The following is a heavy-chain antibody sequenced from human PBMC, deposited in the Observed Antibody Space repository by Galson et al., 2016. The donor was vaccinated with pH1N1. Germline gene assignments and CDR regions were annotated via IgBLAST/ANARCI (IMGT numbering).Heavy chain of an antibody. Sequence: SLRLSCAASGFTFGSYGMHWVRQASGKGLEWVAFIHYDGSNEKYADSVKGRFSISRDNSKNTLSLQMISLTDEDTAVYYCAKNPWAGANQYYYMDVWGKGTTVIVSS. V-gene: IGHV3-30*02. CDR2: IHYDGSNE. D-gene: IGHD1-14*01. CDR3: AKNPWAGANQYYYMDV. J-gene: IGHJ6*03. CDR1: GFTFGSYG.